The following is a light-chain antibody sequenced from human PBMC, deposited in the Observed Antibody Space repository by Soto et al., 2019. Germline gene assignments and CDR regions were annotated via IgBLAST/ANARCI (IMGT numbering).Light chain of an antibody. Sequence: QSVLTQPRSVSVSPGQSVTISCTGTSSDVGGYNYVSWYQQHPGKAPKLMIYDVSKRPSGVPDRFSGSKSGNTASLTISGLQAEDEADYYCHLKVFGTGTKVTVL. CDR1: SSDVGGYNY. CDR2: DVS. CDR3: HLKV. J-gene: IGLJ1*01. V-gene: IGLV2-11*01.